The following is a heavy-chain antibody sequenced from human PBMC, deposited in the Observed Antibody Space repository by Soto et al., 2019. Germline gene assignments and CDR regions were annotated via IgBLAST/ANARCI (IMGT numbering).Heavy chain of an antibody. Sequence: QVQLEQSGAEVKKPGSSVKVSCKASGGTFRTAAVSWVRQAPGQGLEWMGGIMPVFRTPDYAQKYHGRVTITADESTITAYMELSGLRSDDTAVYYCARDNDRPQLGGNYYYILDVWGQGTTITVSS. CDR2: IMPVFRTP. V-gene: IGHV1-69*12. D-gene: IGHD2-8*01. J-gene: IGHJ6*02. CDR3: ARDNDRPQLGGNYYYILDV. CDR1: GGTFRTAA.